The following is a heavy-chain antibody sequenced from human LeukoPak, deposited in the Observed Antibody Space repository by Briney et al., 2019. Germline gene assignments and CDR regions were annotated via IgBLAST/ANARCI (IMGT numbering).Heavy chain of an antibody. CDR3: ARSTGGLVDY. J-gene: IGHJ4*02. D-gene: IGHD1-14*01. Sequence: GGSLRLSCAASGFTFSSYEMNWARQAPGKGLEWVSSISSSSSYIYYADSVKGRFTISRDNAKNSLYLQMNSLRAEDTAVYYCARSTGGLVDYWGQGTLVTVSS. CDR1: GFTFSSYE. V-gene: IGHV3-21*01. CDR2: ISSSSSYI.